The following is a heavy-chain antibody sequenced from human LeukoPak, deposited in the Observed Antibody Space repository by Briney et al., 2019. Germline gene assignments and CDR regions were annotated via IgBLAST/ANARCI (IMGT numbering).Heavy chain of an antibody. D-gene: IGHD3-9*01. CDR1: GFPFSSYV. Sequence: GGSLRLSCAASGFPFSSYVMSWVRQAPGKGLEWVSYINHNGETIYYPDFVKGRFTISRDNAKNSLYLQMNSLRDEDTAVYYCARANDWAFDYWGQGTLVTVSS. V-gene: IGHV3-48*02. J-gene: IGHJ4*02. CDR3: ARANDWAFDY. CDR2: INHNGETI.